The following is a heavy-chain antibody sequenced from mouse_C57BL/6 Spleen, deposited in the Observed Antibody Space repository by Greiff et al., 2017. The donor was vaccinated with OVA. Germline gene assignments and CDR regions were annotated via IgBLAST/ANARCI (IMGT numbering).Heavy chain of an antibody. CDR1: GYTFTGYW. V-gene: IGHV1-9*01. CDR3: AAFPYYYGSSYGWYFDV. D-gene: IGHD1-1*01. CDR2: ILPGSGST. J-gene: IGHJ1*03. Sequence: VKLQQSGAELMKPGASVKLSCKATGYTFTGYWIEWVKQRPGHGLEWIGEILPGSGSTNYNEKFKGKATFTADTSSNTAYMQLSSLTTEDSAIYYCAAFPYYYGSSYGWYFDVWGTGTTVTVSS.